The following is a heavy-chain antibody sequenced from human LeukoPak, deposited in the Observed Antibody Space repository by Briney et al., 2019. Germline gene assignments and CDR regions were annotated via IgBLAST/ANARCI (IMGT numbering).Heavy chain of an antibody. Sequence: SETLSLTCTVSGGSISSSYYYWGWIRQPPGKGLEWIGNFHYSGSTYYNPSLKSRVTISVDTSKNQFSLKLSSVTAADTAVYYCARNYYDSSGYYYVSDYWGQGTLVTVSS. J-gene: IGHJ4*02. V-gene: IGHV4-39*07. CDR3: ARNYYDSSGYYYVSDY. D-gene: IGHD3-22*01. CDR1: GGSISSSYYY. CDR2: FHYSGST.